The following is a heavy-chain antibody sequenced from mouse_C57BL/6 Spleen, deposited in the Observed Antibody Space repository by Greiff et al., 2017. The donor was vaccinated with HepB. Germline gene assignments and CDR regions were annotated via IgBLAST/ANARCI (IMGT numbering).Heavy chain of an antibody. CDR1: GFTFSSYA. CDR2: ISDGGSYT. J-gene: IGHJ2*01. Sequence: EVMLVESGGGLVKPGGSLKLSCAASGFTFSSYAMSWVRQTPEKRLEWVATISDGGSYTYYPDNVKGRFTISRDNAKNNLYLQMSHLKSEDTAMYYCARGGDEKGFDYWGQGTTLTVSS. CDR3: ARGGDEKGFDY. V-gene: IGHV5-4*03.